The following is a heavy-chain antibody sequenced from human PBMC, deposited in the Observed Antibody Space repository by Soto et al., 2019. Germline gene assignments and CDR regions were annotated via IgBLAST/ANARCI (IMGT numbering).Heavy chain of an antibody. D-gene: IGHD3-16*01. CDR3: ASYRGALYFEY. V-gene: IGHV4-59*01. CDR1: GRSMSSNY. J-gene: IGHJ4*02. Sequence: PXETLSLTFSVSGRSMSSNYWSWIRQSPDKGLEWLGYVFYGGTDYNPSLGGRVSMSVETSKSQFSLKLTSVTVADTAVYYCASYRGALYFEYWGPGILVTVSS. CDR2: VFYGGT.